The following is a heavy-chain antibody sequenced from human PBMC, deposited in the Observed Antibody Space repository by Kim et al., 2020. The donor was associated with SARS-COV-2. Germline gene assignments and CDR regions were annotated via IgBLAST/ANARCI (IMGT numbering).Heavy chain of an antibody. J-gene: IGHJ6*02. D-gene: IGHD3-10*01. Sequence: KGRFTISRDNSNNTLYLQMNSLRAEDTAVYYCAKPTTYGSGSYYYYGMDVWGQGTTVTVSS. CDR3: AKPTTYGSGSYYYYGMDV. V-gene: IGHV3-30*02.